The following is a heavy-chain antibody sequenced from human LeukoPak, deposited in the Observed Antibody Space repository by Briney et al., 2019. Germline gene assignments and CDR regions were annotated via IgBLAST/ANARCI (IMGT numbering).Heavy chain of an antibody. CDR2: IYSGGST. V-gene: IGHV3-53*01. D-gene: IGHD3/OR15-3a*01. Sequence: PGGSLRLSCAASGFTVSSNYMSWVRQAPGKGLEWVSVIYSGGSTYYADSVKGRFTISRDNSKNTLYLQMNSLRAEDTAVYYCAREISLDYNWFDPWGQGTLVTVSS. J-gene: IGHJ5*02. CDR1: GFTVSSNY. CDR3: AREISLDYNWFDP.